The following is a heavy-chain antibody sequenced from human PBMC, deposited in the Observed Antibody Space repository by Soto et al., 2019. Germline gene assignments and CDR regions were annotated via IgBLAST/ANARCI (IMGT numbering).Heavy chain of an antibody. D-gene: IGHD3-22*01. CDR2: IIPIFGTA. Sequence: ASVKVSCKASGGTFSSYAISWVRQAPGQGLEWMGGIIPIFGTANYAQKFQGRVTITAGEPTSTAYMELSSLRSEDTAVYYCATSTRSYYYDSSGSTPDYWGQGTLVTVSS. CDR3: ATSTRSYYYDSSGSTPDY. J-gene: IGHJ4*02. V-gene: IGHV1-69*13. CDR1: GGTFSSYA.